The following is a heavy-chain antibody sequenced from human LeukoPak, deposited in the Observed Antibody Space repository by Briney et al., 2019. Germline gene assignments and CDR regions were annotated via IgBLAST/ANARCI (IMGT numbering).Heavy chain of an antibody. J-gene: IGHJ5*02. CDR2: ISSSGSTI. D-gene: IGHD1-26*01. CDR3: ARGGYQWVLPPADNWFDP. Sequence: GGSLRLSCAASRFTFCSYEMNWVRQAPGKGLEWVSYISSSGSTIYYADSVTGRFTIYRDNAKNSLYLQMNSLRAEDTAVYYCARGGYQWVLPPADNWFDPWGQGTLVTVSS. CDR1: RFTFCSYE. V-gene: IGHV3-48*03.